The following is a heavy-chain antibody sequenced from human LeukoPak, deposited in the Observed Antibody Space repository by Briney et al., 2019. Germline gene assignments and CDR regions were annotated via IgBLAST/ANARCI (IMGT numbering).Heavy chain of an antibody. V-gene: IGHV3-23*01. CDR1: GFTFSSYA. CDR2: ISGSGGST. J-gene: IGHJ4*02. CDR3: ARDSIWGHVDY. D-gene: IGHD7-27*01. Sequence: GGSLRLSCAASGFTFSSYAMSWVRQAPGKGLEWVSAISGSGGSTCCADSVKGRFTISRDNAKNSLYLQMNSLRAEDTAVYYCARDSIWGHVDYWGQGTLVTVSS.